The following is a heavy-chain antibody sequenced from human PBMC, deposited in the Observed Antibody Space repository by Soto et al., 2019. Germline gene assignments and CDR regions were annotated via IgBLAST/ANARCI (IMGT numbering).Heavy chain of an antibody. V-gene: IGHV3-23*01. CDR3: AKDLRYLSSTSCFSLDYYYGMDV. CDR1: GFTFSSYA. Sequence: EVQLLESGGGLVQPGGSLRLSCAASGFTFSSYAMSWVRQAPGKGLEWVSGISGSGGGTFYAASVEGRFTISRDNSRNPLYLQMNSLRAEDTAIYYCAKDLRYLSSTSCFSLDYYYGMDVWGQGTTVTVSS. J-gene: IGHJ6*02. D-gene: IGHD2-2*01. CDR2: ISGSGGGT.